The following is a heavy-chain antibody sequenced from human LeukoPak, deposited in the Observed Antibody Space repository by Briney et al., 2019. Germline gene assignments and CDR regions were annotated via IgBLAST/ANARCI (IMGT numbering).Heavy chain of an antibody. D-gene: IGHD3/OR15-3a*01. CDR1: GYSISSVYY. CDR3: ARQTGSGLFILP. Sequence: SETLSLTCIVSGYSISSVYYWGWIRQPPGKGLEWIGSIYHSGSTYYNPSLKSQVSISIDTSKNQFSLKLTSVTAADTAVYYCARQTGSGLFILPGGQGTLVTVSS. J-gene: IGHJ4*02. CDR2: IYHSGST. V-gene: IGHV4-38-2*02.